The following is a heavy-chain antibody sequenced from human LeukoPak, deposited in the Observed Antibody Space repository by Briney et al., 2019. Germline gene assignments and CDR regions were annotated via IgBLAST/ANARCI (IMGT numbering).Heavy chain of an antibody. D-gene: IGHD2-2*01. CDR1: GGSISSSSYY. V-gene: IGHV4-39*07. CDR3: ARGYCSSTSCYYRYYYYMDV. CDR2: IYYSGST. Sequence: PSETLSLTCTVSGGSISSSSYYWGWIRQPPGKGLEWIGSIYYSGSTYYNPSLKSRVTISVDTSKNQFSLKLSSVTAADTAVYYCARGYCSSTSCYYRYYYYMDVWGKGTTVTVSS. J-gene: IGHJ6*03.